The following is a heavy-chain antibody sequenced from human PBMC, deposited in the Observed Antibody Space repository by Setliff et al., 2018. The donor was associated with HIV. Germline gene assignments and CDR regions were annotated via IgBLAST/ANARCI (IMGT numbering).Heavy chain of an antibody. J-gene: IGHJ6*03. CDR1: GGTFSSYG. Sequence: SVKVSCKASGGTFSSYGISWVRQAPGQGLEWMGGIIPIFGTANYAQKFQGRVTITADESTSTAYMELSSLRSEDTAVYYCARDDPDILTGYYRSFRPDYYMDVWGKGTTVTVSS. CDR2: IIPIFGTA. V-gene: IGHV1-69*13. CDR3: ARDDPDILTGYYRSFRPDYYMDV. D-gene: IGHD3-9*01.